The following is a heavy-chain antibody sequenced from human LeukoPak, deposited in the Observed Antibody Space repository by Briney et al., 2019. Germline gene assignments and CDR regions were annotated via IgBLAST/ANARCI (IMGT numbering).Heavy chain of an antibody. V-gene: IGHV1-8*01. D-gene: IGHD2-15*01. CDR1: GYTFTSYD. CDR3: ARDVAVKGFDY. CDR2: MNPNSGDA. Sequence: ASVKVSCKASGYTFTSYDTNWVRQATGQGLEWMGWMNPNSGDAGYVQKFQGRVTMTRNTSISTAYMELSSLRSEDTAVYYCARDVAVKGFDYWGQGTLVTVSS. J-gene: IGHJ4*02.